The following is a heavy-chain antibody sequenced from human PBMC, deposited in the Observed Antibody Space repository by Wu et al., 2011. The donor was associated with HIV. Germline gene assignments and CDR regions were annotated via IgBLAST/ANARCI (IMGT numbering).Heavy chain of an antibody. CDR3: ARGFGLGFKGAFDI. CDR1: GGSISGHY. CDR2: IYSSEDT. J-gene: IGHJ3*02. Sequence: QVQLQESGPGLVKPSETLSLTCTFSGGSISGHYWSWIRQPAGKGLEWIGRIYSSEDTNYNPSLKSRVTLSVDTSKNQFSLKLSSVTAADTAVYYCARGFGLGFKGAFDIWGQGTMVTVSS. D-gene: IGHD3/OR15-3a*01. V-gene: IGHV4-4*07.